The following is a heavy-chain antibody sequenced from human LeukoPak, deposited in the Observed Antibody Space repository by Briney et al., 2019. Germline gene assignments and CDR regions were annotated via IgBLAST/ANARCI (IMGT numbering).Heavy chain of an antibody. V-gene: IGHV3-33*08. CDR3: ARDPLNFDSSGYIRYYFDY. Sequence: PGGSLRLSCAASGFTFSSYAMSWVRQAPGKGLEWVAVIWYDGTNKYYAASVKGRFTISRDNSKNTLYLQMNNLRAEDTAVYYCARDPLNFDSSGYIRYYFDYWGQGTLVTVSS. CDR1: GFTFSSYA. CDR2: IWYDGTNK. D-gene: IGHD3-22*01. J-gene: IGHJ4*02.